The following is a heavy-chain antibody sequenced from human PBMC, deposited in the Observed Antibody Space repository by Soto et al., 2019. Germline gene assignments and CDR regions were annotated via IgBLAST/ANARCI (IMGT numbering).Heavy chain of an antibody. Sequence: GGSLRLSCAASGFTFSSYSMNWVRQAPGKXLEWVSSISSSSSYIYYADSVKGRFTISRDNAKNSLYLQMNSLRAEDTAVYYCARVGTYYYGSGRSPALNWFDPWGQGPLVTVSS. J-gene: IGHJ5*02. V-gene: IGHV3-21*01. CDR1: GFTFSSYS. CDR2: ISSSSSYI. CDR3: ARVGTYYYGSGRSPALNWFDP. D-gene: IGHD3-10*01.